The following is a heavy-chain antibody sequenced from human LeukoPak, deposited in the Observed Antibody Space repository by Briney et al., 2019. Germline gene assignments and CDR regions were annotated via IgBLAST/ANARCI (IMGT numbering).Heavy chain of an antibody. Sequence: SETLSLTCTVSGGSIRSGDYYWSWIRQPPGKGLEWIGYIYYSGSTYYNPSLKSRVTISVDTSKNLFSLKLSSVTAADTAVYYCARGVSPIFASWWFDPWGQGTLVTVSS. CDR1: GGSIRSGDYY. D-gene: IGHD6-13*01. J-gene: IGHJ5*02. V-gene: IGHV4-30-4*08. CDR2: IYYSGST. CDR3: ARGVSPIFASWWFDP.